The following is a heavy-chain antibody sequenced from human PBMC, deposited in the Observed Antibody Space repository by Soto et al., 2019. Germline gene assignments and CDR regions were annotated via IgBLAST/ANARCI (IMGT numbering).Heavy chain of an antibody. J-gene: IGHJ6*03. CDR1: GFTFSSYW. CDR2: INSDGSST. V-gene: IGHV3-74*01. Sequence: GGSLRLSCAASGFTFSSYWMHWVRQAPGKGLVWVSRINSDGSSTSYSDSVKGRFTISRDNAKNTLYLQMNSLRAEDTAVYYCARDRGYCSGGSCYLVYYYYMDVWGKGTTVTVSS. D-gene: IGHD2-15*01. CDR3: ARDRGYCSGGSCYLVYYYYMDV.